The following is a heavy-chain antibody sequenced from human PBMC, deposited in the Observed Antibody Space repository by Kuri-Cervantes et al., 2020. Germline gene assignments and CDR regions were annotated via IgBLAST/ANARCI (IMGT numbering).Heavy chain of an antibody. CDR2: IYPGDSDT. J-gene: IGHJ4*02. D-gene: IGHD2-21*02. CDR3: ARTPEAKGDLDY. Sequence: GGSLRLSCAASGFTFSDHYMDWVRQMPGKGLEWMGIIYPGDSDTRYSPSFQGQVTISADKSISTAYLQWSSLKASDTAMYYCARTPEAKGDLDYWGQGTLVTVSS. CDR1: GFTFSDHY. V-gene: IGHV5-51*01.